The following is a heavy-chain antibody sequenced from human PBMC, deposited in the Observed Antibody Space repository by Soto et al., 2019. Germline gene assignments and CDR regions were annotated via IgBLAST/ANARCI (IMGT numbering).Heavy chain of an antibody. CDR3: ARCGPHRLCHFDY. V-gene: IGHV4-59*01. Sequence: QVQLQESGPGLVKPSETLSLTCTVSGGSISSYYWSWIRQPPGKGLEWIGYIYYSGSTNYNPSLKSQVTISVDTSKNQFSLKLSSVTAADTAVYYCARCGPHRLCHFDYWGQGTLVTVSS. D-gene: IGHD1-26*01. CDR2: IYYSGST. CDR1: GGSISSYY. J-gene: IGHJ4*02.